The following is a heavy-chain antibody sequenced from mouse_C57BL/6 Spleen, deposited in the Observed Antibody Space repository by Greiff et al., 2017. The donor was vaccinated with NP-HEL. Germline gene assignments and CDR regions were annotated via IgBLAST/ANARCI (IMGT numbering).Heavy chain of an antibody. CDR2: ISGGGGNT. CDR1: GFTFSSYT. V-gene: IGHV5-9*01. D-gene: IGHD3-2*02. J-gene: IGHJ3*01. Sequence: EVKLVESGGGLVKPGGSLKLSCAASGFTFSSYTMSWVRQTPEKRLEWVATISGGGGNTYYPDSVKGRFTISRDNAKNTLYLQMSSLRSEDTALYYCARHVDSSGPGFAYWGQGTLVTVSA. CDR3: ARHVDSSGPGFAY.